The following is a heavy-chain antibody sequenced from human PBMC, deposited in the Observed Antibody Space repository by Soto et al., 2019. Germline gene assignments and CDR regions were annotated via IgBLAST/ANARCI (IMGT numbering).Heavy chain of an antibody. CDR3: ARDPIAYCGGDCYSTPYNWFDP. D-gene: IGHD2-21*02. CDR1: GFTFSSYG. CDR2: IWYDGSNK. Sequence: PGGSLRLSCAASGFTFSSYGMHWVRQAPGKGLEWVAVIWYDGSNKYYADSVKGRFTISRDNSKNTLYLQMNSLRAEDTAVYYCARDPIAYCGGDCYSTPYNWFDPWGQGTLVTVSS. V-gene: IGHV3-33*01. J-gene: IGHJ5*02.